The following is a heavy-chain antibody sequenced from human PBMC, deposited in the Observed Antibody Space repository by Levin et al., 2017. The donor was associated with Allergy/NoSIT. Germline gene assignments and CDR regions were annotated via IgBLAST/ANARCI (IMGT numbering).Heavy chain of an antibody. J-gene: IGHJ4*02. V-gene: IGHV3-7*01. CDR2: IKEDGSET. CDR3: ARGPTYFHY. Sequence: LSLTCAASGFTFSSSWMSWVRQAPGKGLEWVANIKEDGSETYHVDSVKGRFTISRDNAKNSLYLQMNSLRVEDTAVYYCARGPTYFHYWGQGTLVTVSS. CDR1: GFTFSSSW. D-gene: IGHD4-11*01.